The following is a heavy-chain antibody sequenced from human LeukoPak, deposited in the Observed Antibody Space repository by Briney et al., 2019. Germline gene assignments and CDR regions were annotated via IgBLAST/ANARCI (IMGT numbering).Heavy chain of an antibody. D-gene: IGHD6-19*01. CDR1: GFTFSNYN. J-gene: IGHJ5*02. CDR3: AKDSVAGKWKNWFDP. CDR2: ITSSGTYI. Sequence: PGGSLRLSCAASGFTFSNYNMNWVRQAPGRAMDWVSSITSSGTYIFYADSVKGRFTISRDNAKNSLYLQMNSLRAEDTALYYCAKDSVAGKWKNWFDPWGQGTLVTVSS. V-gene: IGHV3-21*04.